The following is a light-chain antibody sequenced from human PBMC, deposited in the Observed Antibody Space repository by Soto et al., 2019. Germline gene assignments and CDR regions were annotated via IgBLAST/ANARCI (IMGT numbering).Light chain of an antibody. CDR2: GAS. J-gene: IGKJ4*01. V-gene: IGKV3-20*01. Sequence: EIVLTQSPGTLSLSPGERATLSCRASQSVSSSYLAWYQQKPGQAPRLLIYGASSRANGIPDRFSGSGSGTDFTLTISRLEPEDFAVYYCQEYGSSPLTFGGGTKVELK. CDR3: QEYGSSPLT. CDR1: QSVSSSY.